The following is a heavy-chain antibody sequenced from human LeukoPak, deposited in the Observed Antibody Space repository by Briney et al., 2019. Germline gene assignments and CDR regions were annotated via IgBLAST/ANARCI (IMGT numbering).Heavy chain of an antibody. CDR3: ARGSTGAVARDFDY. CDR2: ISACNGNT. CDR1: GYTFTGYY. Sequence: ASVKVSCKASGYTFTGYYMHWVRQAPGQGLEWMGWISACNGNTNYAQKLQGRVTMTTDTSTSTAYMELRSLRSDDTAVYYCARGSTGAVARDFDYWGQGTLVTVSS. D-gene: IGHD6-19*01. V-gene: IGHV1-18*04. J-gene: IGHJ4*02.